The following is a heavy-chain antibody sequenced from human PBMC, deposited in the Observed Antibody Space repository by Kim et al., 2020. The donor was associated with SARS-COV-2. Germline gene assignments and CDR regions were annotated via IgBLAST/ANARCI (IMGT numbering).Heavy chain of an antibody. Sequence: GGSLRLSCTASRFRFSGFYMSWIRQTPGKGLEWISYISESGTTVYYADSVKGRFTVSRDDAENFVFLQMNSLRVEDTSIYYCARVLTSWSSEGHWGQG. CDR3: ARVLTSWSSEGH. J-gene: IGHJ4*02. V-gene: IGHV3-11*01. D-gene: IGHD6-25*01. CDR2: ISESGTTV. CDR1: RFRFSGFY.